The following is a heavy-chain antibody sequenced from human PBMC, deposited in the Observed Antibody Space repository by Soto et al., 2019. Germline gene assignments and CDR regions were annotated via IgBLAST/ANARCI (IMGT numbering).Heavy chain of an antibody. Sequence: EVQLVESGGGLVEPGGSLRPSCTGSGFSFYDSDMTWVRQAPGKGLEWVSSISSGGSFMFYAESFKGRFTISRNNAKNSLFLQMNSLRVEDTSIYYCARKHSSDATGYDYFDSWGQGTLVTVSS. CDR2: ISSGGSFM. CDR1: GFSFYDSD. CDR3: ARKHSSDATGYDYFDS. V-gene: IGHV3-21*01. D-gene: IGHD3-3*01. J-gene: IGHJ4*02.